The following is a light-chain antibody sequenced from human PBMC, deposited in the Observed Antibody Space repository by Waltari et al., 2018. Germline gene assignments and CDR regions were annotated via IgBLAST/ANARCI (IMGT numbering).Light chain of an antibody. J-gene: IGKJ1*01. CDR1: QSVGTS. CDR2: AAS. CDR3: QQRSTWWT. Sequence: DIVLTQSPVTLSLSPGDRATLSCRASQSVGTSLSWYQQRPGQPPRLLIFAASKRAPGIPARFSGSGSETDFTLTISNLEPEDFAVYYCQQRSTWWTFGQGTRVEIK. V-gene: IGKV3-11*01.